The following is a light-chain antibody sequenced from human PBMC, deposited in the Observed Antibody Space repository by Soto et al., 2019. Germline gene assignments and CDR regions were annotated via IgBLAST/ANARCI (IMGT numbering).Light chain of an antibody. CDR3: QPRSNWPRT. V-gene: IGKV3-11*01. CDR1: QSLSSS. CDR2: DAS. J-gene: IGKJ3*01. Sequence: EIVLTQSPATLSLSPGERATLSCRASQSLSSSLAWYQQKPGQAPRLLIYDASNRATGIPARFSGSGSGTDFTLTITSLEPEDFAVYYCQPRSNWPRTFGPGTKVDIK.